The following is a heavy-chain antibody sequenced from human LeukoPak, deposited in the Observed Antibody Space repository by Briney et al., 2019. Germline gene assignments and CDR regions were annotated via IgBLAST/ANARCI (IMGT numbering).Heavy chain of an antibody. CDR2: INHSGST. CDR3: VREVYRKGYGDYGGFVP. CDR1: GGSFCGSY. Sequence: SETLSLTSAVYGGSFCGSYWGWIPQPPGHRLKWSGDINHSGSTNYDSSLESRVSISVDTSKNQFSLKLSSVTVADTAVYYCVREVYRKGYGDYGGFVPWGQGTVVTVSS. J-gene: IGHJ5*02. V-gene: IGHV4-34*01. D-gene: IGHD4-17*01.